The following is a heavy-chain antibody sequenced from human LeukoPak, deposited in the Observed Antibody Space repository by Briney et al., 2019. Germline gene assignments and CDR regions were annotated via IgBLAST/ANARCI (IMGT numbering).Heavy chain of an antibody. CDR3: ARGRQYLYYFDY. CDR2: INHSGST. D-gene: IGHD4-11*01. J-gene: IGHJ4*02. CDR1: GGSFSGYY. V-gene: IGHV4-34*01. Sequence: SETLSLTCAVYGGSFSGYYWSWIRQPPGKGREWIGEINHSGSTNYNPSLKSRVTISVDTSKNQFSLKLSSVTAADTAVYYCARGRQYLYYFDYWGQGTLVTVSS.